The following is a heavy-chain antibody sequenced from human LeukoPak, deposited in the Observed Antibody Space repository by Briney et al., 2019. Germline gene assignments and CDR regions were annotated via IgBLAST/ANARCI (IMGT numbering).Heavy chain of an antibody. D-gene: IGHD6-6*01. CDR3: ARAVSIAAPDY. J-gene: IGHJ4*02. Sequence: SETLSLTCTVSGVSISSYYWSWIRQPPGKGLEWIGCIYYSGSTNYNPSLKSRVTISVDTSKNQFSLKLSSVTAADTAVYYCARAVSIAAPDYWGQGTLVTVSS. CDR2: IYYSGST. CDR1: GVSISSYY. V-gene: IGHV4-59*01.